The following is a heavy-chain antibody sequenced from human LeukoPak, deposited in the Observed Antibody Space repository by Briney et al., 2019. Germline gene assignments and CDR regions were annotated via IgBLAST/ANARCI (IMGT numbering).Heavy chain of an antibody. J-gene: IGHJ3*02. CDR2: IYHSGST. Sequence: SETLSLTCTVSGYSISSGYYWGWIRQPPGKGLEWIGSIYHSGSTYYNPSLKSRVTISVDTSKNQFSLKLSSVTAADTAVYYCAILRQDAFDIWGQGTMVTVSS. D-gene: IGHD4-17*01. CDR3: AILRQDAFDI. V-gene: IGHV4-38-2*02. CDR1: GYSISSGYY.